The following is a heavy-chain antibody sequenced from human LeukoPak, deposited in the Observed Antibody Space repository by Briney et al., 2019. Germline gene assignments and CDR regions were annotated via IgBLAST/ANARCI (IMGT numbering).Heavy chain of an antibody. CDR2: IYTGGTT. D-gene: IGHD2-2*01. CDR1: GFTVSDNF. Sequence: GRSLRLSCAASGFTVSDNFMSWVRQAPGMGLEWVSVIYTGGTTYYANSVKGRFTISRDTSKNTLFLQMNSLRAEDTAVYYCARETRYCSSTSCQLDYWGQGTLVTVSS. J-gene: IGHJ4*02. CDR3: ARETRYCSSTSCQLDY. V-gene: IGHV3-66*01.